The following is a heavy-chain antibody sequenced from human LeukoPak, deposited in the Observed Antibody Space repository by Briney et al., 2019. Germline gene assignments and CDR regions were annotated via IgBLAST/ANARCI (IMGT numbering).Heavy chain of an antibody. V-gene: IGHV1-2*02. J-gene: IGHJ4*02. Sequence: ASVKVSCKASGYTFTGYYMHWVRQAPGQGLEWMGWINPNSGGTNYAQKFQGRVTMTRNTSISTAYMELSSLRSEDTAVYYCARLYYDILTGYYAWYFDYWGQGTLVTVSS. D-gene: IGHD3-9*01. CDR1: GYTFTGYY. CDR3: ARLYYDILTGYYAWYFDY. CDR2: INPNSGGT.